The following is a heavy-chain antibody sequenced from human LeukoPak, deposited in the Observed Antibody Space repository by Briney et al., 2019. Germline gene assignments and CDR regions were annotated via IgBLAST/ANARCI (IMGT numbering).Heavy chain of an antibody. CDR3: ARHPYYDSSGYYFDY. V-gene: IGHV4-59*08. CDR2: IYYSGST. D-gene: IGHD3-22*01. J-gene: IGHJ4*02. Sequence: SETLSLTCTVSGGSISSYYWSWIRQPPGKGLEWIGCIYYSGSTNYNPSLKSRVTISVDTSKNQFSLKLSSVTAADTAVYYCARHPYYDSSGYYFDYWGQGTLVTVSS. CDR1: GGSISSYY.